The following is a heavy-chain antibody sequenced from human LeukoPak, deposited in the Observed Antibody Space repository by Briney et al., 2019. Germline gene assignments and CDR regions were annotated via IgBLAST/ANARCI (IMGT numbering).Heavy chain of an antibody. D-gene: IGHD2-2*02. J-gene: IGHJ3*02. CDR1: GGSISSYY. Sequence: SETLSLTCTVSGGSISSYYWSWIRQPAGKGLEWIGRIYTSGSTNYNPSLKSRVTMSVDTSKNQFSLKLSSVTAADTAVYYCARDRGPYCSSTSCYIDAFDIWGQGTMVTVSS. CDR3: ARDRGPYCSSTSCYIDAFDI. V-gene: IGHV4-4*07. CDR2: IYTSGST.